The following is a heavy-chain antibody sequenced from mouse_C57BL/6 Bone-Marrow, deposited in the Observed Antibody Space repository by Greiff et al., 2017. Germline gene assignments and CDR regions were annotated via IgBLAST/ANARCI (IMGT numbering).Heavy chain of an antibody. V-gene: IGHV1-64*01. D-gene: IGHD1-1*01. CDR3: ATPCYGSSYEEKDFDV. CDR2: IHPNSGST. J-gene: IGHJ1*03. CDR1: GYTFTSYW. Sequence: VQLQQSGAELVKPGASVKLSCKASGYTFTSYWMHWVKQRPGQGLECIGMIHPNSGSTNYNEKFKSKATLTVDKSSSTAYMQISSLTSENSAVYYGATPCYGSSYEEKDFDVWGTGTTVTVSS.